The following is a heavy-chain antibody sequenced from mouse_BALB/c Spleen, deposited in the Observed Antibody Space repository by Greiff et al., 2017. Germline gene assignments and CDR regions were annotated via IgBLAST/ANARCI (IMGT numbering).Heavy chain of an antibody. CDR3: ARHLGSSSWFAY. CDR2: ISNGGGST. V-gene: IGHV5-12-2*01. J-gene: IGHJ3*01. CDR1: GFTFSSYT. Sequence: DVMLVESGGGLVQPGGSLKLSCAASGFTFSSYTMSWVRQTPEKRLEWVAYISNGGGSTYYPDTVKGRFTISRDNAKNTLYLQMSSLKSEDTAMYYCARHLGSSSWFAYWGQGTLVTVSA. D-gene: IGHD1-1*01.